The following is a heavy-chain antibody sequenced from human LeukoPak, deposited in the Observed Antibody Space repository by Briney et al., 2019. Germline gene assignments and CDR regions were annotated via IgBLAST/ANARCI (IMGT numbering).Heavy chain of an antibody. Sequence: GGSLRLSCAASGFPVSSNYMSWVRQAPGKGLEWVSVIYRDDTAYYADSVKGRFTIFRDNSKNTLYLQMNSLRDDDTAVYYCARAPYGVGYTAERDYWGQGTLVTVSS. CDR2: IYRDDTA. CDR1: GFPVSSNY. J-gene: IGHJ4*02. D-gene: IGHD3-16*02. CDR3: ARAPYGVGYTAERDY. V-gene: IGHV3-53*01.